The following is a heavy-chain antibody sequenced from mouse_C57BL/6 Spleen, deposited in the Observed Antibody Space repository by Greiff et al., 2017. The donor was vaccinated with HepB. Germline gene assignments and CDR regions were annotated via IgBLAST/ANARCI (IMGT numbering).Heavy chain of an antibody. Sequence: VQLQQSGAELMKPGASVKLSCKATGYTFTGYWIEWVKQRPGHGLEWIGEILPGSGSTNYNEKFKGKATFTADTSSNTAYMQLSSLKTEDSAIYSFARRGLHYGSSYDGAMDYRGQGTSVTVSS. J-gene: IGHJ4*01. V-gene: IGHV1-9*01. D-gene: IGHD1-1*01. CDR3: ARRGLHYGSSYDGAMDY. CDR2: ILPGSGST. CDR1: GYTFTGYW.